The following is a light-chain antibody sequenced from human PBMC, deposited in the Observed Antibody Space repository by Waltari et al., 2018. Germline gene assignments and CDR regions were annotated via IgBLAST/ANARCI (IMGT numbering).Light chain of an antibody. CDR1: QDIRDY. CDR3: QQYNSYPWT. J-gene: IGKJ1*01. V-gene: IGKV1-16*02. Sequence: DIQMTQSPSSLSASVGDRVTITCRAIQDIRDYLGWFQKKPGKAPKSLIYAVSRLQSGVPSKFSGSGSGTDFTLTINSLQPEDFATYYCQQYNSYPWTFGQGTKVEIK. CDR2: AVS.